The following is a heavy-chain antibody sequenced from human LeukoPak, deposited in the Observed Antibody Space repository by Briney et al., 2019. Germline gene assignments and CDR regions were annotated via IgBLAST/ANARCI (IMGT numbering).Heavy chain of an antibody. CDR2: ISGSGGST. CDR1: GFTFSSYG. CDR3: ASPNHVLGAFDI. D-gene: IGHD1-14*01. Sequence: GGSLRLSCAASGFTFSSYGMSWVRQAPGKGLEWVSAISGSGGSTYYADSVKGRFTISRDSSKNTLYLQMNSLRAEDTAVYYCASPNHVLGAFDIWGQGTMVTVSS. J-gene: IGHJ3*02. V-gene: IGHV3-23*01.